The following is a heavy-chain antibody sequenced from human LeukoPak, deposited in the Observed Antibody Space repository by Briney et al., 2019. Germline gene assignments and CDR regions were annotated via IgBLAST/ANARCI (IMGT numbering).Heavy chain of an antibody. CDR3: AKYSSGWCFEY. Sequence: GGSLRLSCAASGFTFISYAMHWVRQAPGKGLEWVSGISASGGSTYYADSVKGRFTISRDNSKNTLYLQMNSLRAEDTAVYYCAKYSSGWCFEYWGQGTLVTVSS. V-gene: IGHV3-23*01. J-gene: IGHJ4*02. CDR2: ISASGGST. CDR1: GFTFISYA. D-gene: IGHD6-19*01.